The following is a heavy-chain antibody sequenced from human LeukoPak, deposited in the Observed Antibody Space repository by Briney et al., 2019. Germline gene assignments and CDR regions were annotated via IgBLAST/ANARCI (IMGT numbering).Heavy chain of an antibody. CDR1: GFTVSSNY. J-gene: IGHJ4*02. CDR3: ASLYGSGSYYPGSTDY. V-gene: IGHV3-53*01. D-gene: IGHD3-10*01. Sequence: GGSLRLSCAASGFTVSSNYRSWVRQAPGKGLEWVSVIYSGGSTYYADSVKGRFTISRDNSKNTLYLQMNSLRAEDTAVYYCASLYGSGSYYPGSTDYWGQGTLVTVSS. CDR2: IYSGGST.